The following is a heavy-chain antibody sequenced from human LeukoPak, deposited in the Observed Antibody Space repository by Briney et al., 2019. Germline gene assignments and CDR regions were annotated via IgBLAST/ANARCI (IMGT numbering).Heavy chain of an antibody. D-gene: IGHD3-16*01. CDR3: ASEILGVYFDY. CDR2: ISSSGSGGNT. CDR1: GVTLSSYA. Sequence: GGSLRLSCTASGVTLSSYAMSWARQAPGKGLEWVSGISSSGSGGNTYYADSVKGRFTISRDSSKNTLFLHMNTLRAEDTAVYYCASEILGVYFDYWGQGTLVTVSS. V-gene: IGHV3-23*01. J-gene: IGHJ4*02.